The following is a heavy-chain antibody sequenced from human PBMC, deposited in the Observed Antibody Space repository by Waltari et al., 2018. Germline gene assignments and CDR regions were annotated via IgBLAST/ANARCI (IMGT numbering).Heavy chain of an antibody. V-gene: IGHV3-7*01. CDR1: GFPFSSYW. J-gene: IGHJ4*02. Sequence: EVQLVESGGGLVQPGGSLRLSCAASGFPFSSYWMSWVRQAPGKGLEWVANIKQDGSEKYYVDSVKGRFTISRDNAKNSLYLQMNSLRAEDTAVYYCARDKSSGWPFDYWGQGTLVTVSS. CDR3: ARDKSSGWPFDY. CDR2: IKQDGSEK. D-gene: IGHD6-19*01.